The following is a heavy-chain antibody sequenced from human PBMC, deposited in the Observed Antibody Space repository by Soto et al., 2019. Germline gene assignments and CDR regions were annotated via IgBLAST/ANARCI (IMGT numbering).Heavy chain of an antibody. CDR1: GYRFSSYG. CDR2: ISTYSGNT. CDR3: VGVNEGVYYDSSGYYDF. V-gene: IGHV1-18*03. J-gene: IGHJ4*02. D-gene: IGHD3-22*01. Sequence: VKVSCKASGYRFSSYGICWVRQAPGQGLQWMGWISTYSGNTNFAQDFRDRLTMTTDTSTNTAYMELRSLRSDDMAVYYCVGVNEGVYYDSSGYYDFWGQGTLVTVSS.